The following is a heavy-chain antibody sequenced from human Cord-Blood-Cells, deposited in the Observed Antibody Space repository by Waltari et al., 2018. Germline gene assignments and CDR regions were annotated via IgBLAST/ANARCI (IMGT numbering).Heavy chain of an antibody. D-gene: IGHD3-16*02. J-gene: IGHJ5*02. Sequence: QVQLQQWGAGLLKPSETLSLTCAVYGGSFSGYYWSWIRQPPGKGLGWIGEIKHSGSTNYNPSLKSRVTISVDTSKNQFSLKLSSVTAADTAVYYCAREITFGGVIVGRPNWFDPWGQGTLVTVSS. V-gene: IGHV4-34*01. CDR2: IKHSGST. CDR1: GGSFSGYY. CDR3: AREITFGGVIVGRPNWFDP.